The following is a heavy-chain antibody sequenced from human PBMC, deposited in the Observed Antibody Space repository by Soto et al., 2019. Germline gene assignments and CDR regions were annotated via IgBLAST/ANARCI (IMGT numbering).Heavy chain of an antibody. J-gene: IGHJ4*02. D-gene: IGHD3-16*01. V-gene: IGHV4-39*01. CDR3: ARGTDYVWDRNRHYYFDY. CDR2: IHYSGST. CDR1: GGSSTISSHY. Sequence: QLQLQESGPGLVKPSETLSLTCTVSGGSSTISSHYWGWIRRPPGKGLAWIGSIHYSGSTYYNPSLKGRVTISVDTSKNQFSLRLSSLTAADTAVYFCARGTDYVWDRNRHYYFDYWGQGNLVTVSS.